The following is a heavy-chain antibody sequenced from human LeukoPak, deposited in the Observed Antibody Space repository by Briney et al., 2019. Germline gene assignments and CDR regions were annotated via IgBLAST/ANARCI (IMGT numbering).Heavy chain of an antibody. Sequence: GRSLRLSCAASGFTFSTYGMSWVRQAPGKGLEWVSGAVGSGGSTYYADSVKGRFTISRDNSKNTLYLQMNSLRAEDTAVFYCAKIAETSGSYGQGYDYWGQGTLVTVSS. CDR3: AKIAETSGSYGQGYDY. D-gene: IGHD1-26*01. CDR1: GFTFSTYG. V-gene: IGHV3-23*01. CDR2: AVGSGGST. J-gene: IGHJ4*02.